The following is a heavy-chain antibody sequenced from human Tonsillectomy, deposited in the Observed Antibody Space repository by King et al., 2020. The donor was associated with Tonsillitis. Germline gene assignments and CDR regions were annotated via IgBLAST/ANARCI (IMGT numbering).Heavy chain of an antibody. CDR3: ARLTIFGVVTTHYARDV. D-gene: IGHD3-3*01. V-gene: IGHV2-26*01. Sequence: TLKESGPVLVKPTETLTLTCTVSGFSLSNARMGVSWIRQPPGKALEWLAHIFSNDEKSYSTSLKSRLTISKDTSKSQVVLTMTNMDPVDTATYYCARLTIFGVVTTHYARDVWGQGTTVTVSS. CDR1: GFSLSNARMG. CDR2: IFSNDEK. J-gene: IGHJ6*02.